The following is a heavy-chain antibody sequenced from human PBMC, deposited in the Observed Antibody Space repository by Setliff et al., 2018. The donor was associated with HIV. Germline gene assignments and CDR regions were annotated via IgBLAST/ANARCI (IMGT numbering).Heavy chain of an antibody. CDR3: AREGKTALVTKYFDY. CDR1: SGSISSGTYY. Sequence: SETLSLTCTVSSGSISSGTYYWSWIRQYPGKGLAWIGYIDYSGSAFYNPSLKSRITRSRDTSKNQFSLKMNSVTAADTAVYYCAREGKTALVTKYFDYWGHGKLVTVSS. D-gene: IGHD5-18*01. V-gene: IGHV4-31*03. CDR2: IDYSGSA. J-gene: IGHJ4*01.